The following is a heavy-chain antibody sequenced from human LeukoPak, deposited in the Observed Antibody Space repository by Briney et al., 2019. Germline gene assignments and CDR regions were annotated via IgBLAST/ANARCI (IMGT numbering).Heavy chain of an antibody. Sequence: GASVKVSCKASGYTFTNYGISWVRQAPGQGLEWMGWISAYNGNTNYAQKLQGRVTMTTDTSTSTAYMELRSLRSDDTAVYYCARSRHDYSNYAPPDYWGQGTLVTVSS. CDR2: ISAYNGNT. CDR1: GYTFTNYG. CDR3: ARSRHDYSNYAPPDY. V-gene: IGHV1-18*01. D-gene: IGHD4-11*01. J-gene: IGHJ4*02.